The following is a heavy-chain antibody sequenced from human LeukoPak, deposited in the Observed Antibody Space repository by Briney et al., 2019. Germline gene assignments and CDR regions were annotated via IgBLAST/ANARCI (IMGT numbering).Heavy chain of an antibody. J-gene: IGHJ4*02. CDR2: ISSSGSTI. CDR3: ARVLGVTMVRGVTPPWN. Sequence: GGSLRLSCAASGFTFSDYYMSWIRQAPGKGLEWVSYISSSGSTIYYADSVKGRFTISRDNAKNSLYLQMSSLRAEDTAVYYCARVLGVTMVRGVTPPWNWGQGTLVTVSS. CDR1: GFTFSDYY. D-gene: IGHD3-10*01. V-gene: IGHV3-11*01.